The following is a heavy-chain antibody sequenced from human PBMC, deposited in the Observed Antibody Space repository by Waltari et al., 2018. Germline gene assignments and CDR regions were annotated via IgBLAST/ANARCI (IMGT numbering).Heavy chain of an antibody. Sequence: QVQLQDSGPGLAKPSQTLSLPCTVSGDSVSSGGYYWTLIRPHPGKALEWVGFILHTGTTSYNPSLKNRVTIDSDTSKNEFSLRLTSMTAADTAVYYCARGILGATANSYYHHGLDVWGQGTAVTVSS. J-gene: IGHJ6*02. CDR2: ILHTGTT. CDR3: ARGILGATANSYYHHGLDV. CDR1: GDSVSSGGYY. D-gene: IGHD3-3*01. V-gene: IGHV4-31*03.